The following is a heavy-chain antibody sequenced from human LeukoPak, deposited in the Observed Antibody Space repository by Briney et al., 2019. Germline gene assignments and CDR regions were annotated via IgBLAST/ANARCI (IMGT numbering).Heavy chain of an antibody. J-gene: IGHJ6*02. D-gene: IGHD6-13*01. V-gene: IGHV5-51*01. CDR2: IYPGDSDT. CDR1: GYSFTSYW. CDR3: ARGGAAAGKDYYYYGMDV. Sequence: GESLKISCKGSGYSFTSYWIGWVRQMPGKGLEWMGIIYPGDSDTRYNPSFQGQVTISADKSISTAYLQWSSLKASDTAMYYCARGGAAAGKDYYYYGMDVWGQGTTVTVSS.